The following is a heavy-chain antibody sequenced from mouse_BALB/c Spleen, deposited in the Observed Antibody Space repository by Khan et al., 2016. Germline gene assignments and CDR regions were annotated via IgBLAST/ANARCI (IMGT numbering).Heavy chain of an antibody. Sequence: QIQLVQSGPELKKPGETVKISCKASGYTFTDYSMHWVKQAPGKGLKWMGWINTETGEPTYADDFKGRFAFSLETSASTAYLQINNLKNEDTATYVCARAARATGAYWGQGTLVTVSA. D-gene: IGHD3-1*01. CDR3: ARAARATGAY. J-gene: IGHJ3*01. CDR2: INTETGEP. V-gene: IGHV9-2-1*01. CDR1: GYTFTDYS.